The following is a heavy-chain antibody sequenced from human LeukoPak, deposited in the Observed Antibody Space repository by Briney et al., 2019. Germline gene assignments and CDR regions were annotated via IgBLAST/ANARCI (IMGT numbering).Heavy chain of an antibody. D-gene: IGHD3-3*01. J-gene: IGHJ5*02. Sequence: SETLSLTCAVYGGSFSGYYWSWIRQPPGKGLEWIGEINHSGSTNYNPSLKSRVTISVDTSKNQFSLKLSSVTAADTAVYYCARDRYDFWSGSWFDPWGQGTLVTVSS. CDR3: ARDRYDFWSGSWFDP. CDR1: GGSFSGYY. CDR2: INHSGST. V-gene: IGHV4-34*01.